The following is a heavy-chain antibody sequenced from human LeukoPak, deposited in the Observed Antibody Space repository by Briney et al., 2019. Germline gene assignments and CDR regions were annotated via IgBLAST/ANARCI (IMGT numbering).Heavy chain of an antibody. CDR3: AHSNDYGDYGVYFQH. J-gene: IGHJ1*01. Sequence: GPTLVQPTQTLTLTCTFSGFSLSTSGVGVGWIRQPPGKALEWLALIYWDDDKRYSPSLKSRLTIPKATSKNQVVLTMTNMDPVDTATYYCAHSNDYGDYGVYFQHWGQGTLVTVSS. V-gene: IGHV2-5*02. D-gene: IGHD4-17*01. CDR1: GFSLSTSGVG. CDR2: IYWDDDK.